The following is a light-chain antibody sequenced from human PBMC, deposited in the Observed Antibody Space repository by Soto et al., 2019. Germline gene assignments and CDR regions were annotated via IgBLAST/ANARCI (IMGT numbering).Light chain of an antibody. CDR2: AAS. J-gene: IGKJ2*01. CDR3: QQSHSSPYT. Sequence: DIQMTQSPSSLSASVGDRVTISCRPSQTIANYLNWYQHKPGNAPKLLIYAASILQTGVPSRFSGSGSVTDFTLTINSLQPEDFATYFCQQSHSSPYTFGQGTRLEIK. V-gene: IGKV1-39*01. CDR1: QTIANY.